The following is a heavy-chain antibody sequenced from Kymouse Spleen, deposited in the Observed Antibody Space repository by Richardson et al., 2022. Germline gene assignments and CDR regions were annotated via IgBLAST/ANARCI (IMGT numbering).Heavy chain of an antibody. CDR2: ISYDGSNK. Sequence: QVQLVESGGGVVQPGRSLRLSCAASGFTFSSYGMHWVRQAPGKGLEWVAVISYDGSNKYYADSVKGRFTISRDNSKNTLYLQMNSLRAEDTAVYYCAKDGDCSGGSCYPFDYWGQGTLVTVSS. CDR3: AKDGDCSGGSCYPFDY. V-gene: IGHV3-30*18. J-gene: IGHJ4*02. CDR1: GFTFSSYG. D-gene: IGHD2-15*01.